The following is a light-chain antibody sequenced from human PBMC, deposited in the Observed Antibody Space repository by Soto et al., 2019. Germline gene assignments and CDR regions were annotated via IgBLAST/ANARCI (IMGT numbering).Light chain of an antibody. Sequence: QSVLTQPPSMSGAPGQRVTIPCTGSSSNIGAGYDVHWYRQLPGTPPQLLIYGNSNRPSGVPYRISASKSGASASLAISGLQAEDEADYYCQSYDSSLTGVFGGGTKVTVL. CDR1: SSNIGAGYD. J-gene: IGLJ2*01. CDR2: GNS. CDR3: QSYDSSLTGV. V-gene: IGLV1-40*01.